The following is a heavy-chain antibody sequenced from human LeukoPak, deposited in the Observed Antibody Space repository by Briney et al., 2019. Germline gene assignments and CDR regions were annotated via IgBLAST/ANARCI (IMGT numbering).Heavy chain of an antibody. CDR3: ARDRGSSDWYLYFDS. J-gene: IGHJ4*02. CDR1: GFTFSSYA. D-gene: IGHD6-19*01. CDR2: ISYDGSNK. Sequence: PGGSLRLSCAASGFTFSSYAMHWVRQAPGKGLEWVAFISYDGSNKYYADSVKGRFTFSRDNSKNTLSLQMNSLRADDTAVYYCARDRGSSDWYLYFDSWGQGTLVTVSS. V-gene: IGHV3-30-3*01.